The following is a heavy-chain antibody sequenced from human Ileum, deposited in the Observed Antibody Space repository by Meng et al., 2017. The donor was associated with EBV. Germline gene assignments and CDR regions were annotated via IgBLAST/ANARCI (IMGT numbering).Heavy chain of an antibody. V-gene: IGHV4-4*02. CDR1: GGSIISRKG. CDR3: ARLDSSGYYFGGWFDP. CDR2: IYHHGTT. Sequence: HVQLQETGQRLVKPSGTVSLTVAVAGGSIISRKGWIWVRQSPGTGLEWIGEIYHHGTTNYNPSLKSRVTISVDTSKNKFFLNLTSLTAADTAVYYCARLDSSGYYFGGWFDPWGQGILVTVSS. J-gene: IGHJ5*02. D-gene: IGHD3-22*01.